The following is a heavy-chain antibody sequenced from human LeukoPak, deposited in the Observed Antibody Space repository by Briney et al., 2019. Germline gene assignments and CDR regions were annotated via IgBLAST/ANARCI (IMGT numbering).Heavy chain of an antibody. CDR3: ARVFGYSYGYSYYYMDV. V-gene: IGHV4-39*07. J-gene: IGHJ6*03. CDR1: GGSISSSSYY. D-gene: IGHD5-18*01. CDR2: IYYSGST. Sequence: SETLSLTCTVSGGSISSSSYYWGWIRQPPGKGLEWIGSIYYSGSTYYNPSLKSRVTISVDTSKNQFSLKLSSVTAADTAVYYCARVFGYSYGYSYYYMDVWGKGTTVTVSS.